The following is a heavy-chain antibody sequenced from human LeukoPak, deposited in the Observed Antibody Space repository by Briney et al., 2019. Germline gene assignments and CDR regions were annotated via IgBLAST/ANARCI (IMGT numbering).Heavy chain of an antibody. V-gene: IGHV3-53*01. CDR3: ARISSGWLNFDC. CDR2: IYSGGST. Sequence: AGGSLRLSCAASGLTVSSNYMSWVRQAPGKGLEWVSVIYSGGSTYYTDSVKGRFTISRDNSKNALYLQMNSLRAEETAVYYCARISSGWLNFDCWGQGALVTVSS. CDR1: GLTVSSNY. D-gene: IGHD6-19*01. J-gene: IGHJ4*02.